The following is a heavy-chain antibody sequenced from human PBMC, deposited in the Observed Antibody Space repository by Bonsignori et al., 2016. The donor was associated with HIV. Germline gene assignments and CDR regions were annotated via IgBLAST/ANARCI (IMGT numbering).Heavy chain of an antibody. J-gene: IGHJ5*02. V-gene: IGHV3-30*02. CDR3: AKDPGIVVA. D-gene: IGHD2-15*01. Sequence: WIRQPPGKGLEWVAFIRHDGSTTYSIDSVKGRFIISRDNSKNMLYLQLNSLRLEDTAMYYCAKDPGIVVAWGQGTLVTVSS. CDR2: IRHDGSTT.